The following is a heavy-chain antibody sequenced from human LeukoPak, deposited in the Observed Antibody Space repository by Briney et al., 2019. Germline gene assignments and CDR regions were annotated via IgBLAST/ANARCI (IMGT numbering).Heavy chain of an antibody. CDR3: ARERARFSEWVDH. CDR2: INSDGSST. J-gene: IGHJ4*02. CDR1: GFTFSSYW. V-gene: IGHV3-74*01. D-gene: IGHD3-3*01. Sequence: GGSLRLSCAASGFTFSSYWMHWVRQAPGKGLVWVSRINSDGSSTSYADSVKGRFTISRDNAKNTLFLHMNSLRAEDTAVYYCARERARFSEWVDHWGQGTLVTVSS.